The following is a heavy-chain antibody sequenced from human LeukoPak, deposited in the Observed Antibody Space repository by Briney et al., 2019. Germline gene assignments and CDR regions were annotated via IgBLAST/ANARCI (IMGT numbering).Heavy chain of an antibody. CDR2: MSSSSGYK. CDR3: ARQGLYASSDFWTFQH. D-gene: IGHD3/OR15-3a*01. CDR1: GFIFSDYY. J-gene: IGHJ1*01. V-gene: IGHV3-11*06. Sequence: GGSLRLSCAASGFIFSDYYMSWIRQTPEKGLEWLSYMSSSSGYKNYADSLKGRFTISRDNAKNSVYLQMNSLSAEDTAVYYCARQGLYASSDFWTFQHWGQGTLVTVSS.